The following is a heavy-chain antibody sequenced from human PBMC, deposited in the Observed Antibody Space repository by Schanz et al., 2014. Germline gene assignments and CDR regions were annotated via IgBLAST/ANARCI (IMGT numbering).Heavy chain of an antibody. CDR1: GFTFSFSG. CDR3: VKDLQRELLRDDHYYGMDV. Sequence: QVQLVESGGGVVQPGGSLRLSCAASGFTFSFSGMQWVRQAPGQGLEWVSLIYRSGSTYYADSVKGRFTTSRDNSKNTMYLQMNSLRAEDTAVYYCVKDLQRELLRDDHYYGMDVWGQGTTVTVSS. CDR2: IYRSGST. D-gene: IGHD1-26*01. V-gene: IGHV3-NL1*01. J-gene: IGHJ6*02.